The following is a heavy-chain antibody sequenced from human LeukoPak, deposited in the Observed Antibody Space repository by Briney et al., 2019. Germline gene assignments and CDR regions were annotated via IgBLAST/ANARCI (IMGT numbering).Heavy chain of an antibody. CDR3: TTDPTGLDY. J-gene: IGHJ4*02. V-gene: IGHV3-15*01. CDR1: GFTFSSYG. D-gene: IGHD1-14*01. Sequence: GGSLRLSCAASGFTFSSYGMHWVRQAPGKGLEWVGRIKSKTDGGTTDYAAPVKGRFTISRDDSKDTLYLQMNSLKTEDTAVYYCTTDPTGLDYWGQGTLVTVSS. CDR2: IKSKTDGGTT.